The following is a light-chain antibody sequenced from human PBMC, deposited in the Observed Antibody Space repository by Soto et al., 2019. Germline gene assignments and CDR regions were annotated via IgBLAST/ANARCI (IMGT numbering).Light chain of an antibody. V-gene: IGKV3-15*01. CDR1: QSVSSSY. Sequence: EIVLTQSPGTLSLSPGERATLSCRASQSVSSSYLAWYQQKPGQAPRLLIYGASTRATGIPGRFRGSGSGTEFTLTITSLQSEDFAVYFCQQYNNLPPDTFGQGTKVDIK. J-gene: IGKJ2*01. CDR2: GAS. CDR3: QQYNNLPPDT.